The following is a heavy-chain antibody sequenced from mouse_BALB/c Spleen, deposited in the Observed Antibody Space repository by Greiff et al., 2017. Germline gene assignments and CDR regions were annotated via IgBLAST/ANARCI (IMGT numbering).Heavy chain of an antibody. Sequence: EVQLQQSGAELVRPGALVKLSCKASGFNIKDYYMHWVKQRPEQGLEWIGWIDPENGNTIYDPKFQGKASITADTSSNTAYLQLSSLTSEDTAVYYCASGYYGYHYLDYWGQGTTLTVSS. CDR2: IDPENGNT. CDR3: ASGYYGYHYLDY. V-gene: IGHV14-1*02. CDR1: GFNIKDYY. D-gene: IGHD1-2*01. J-gene: IGHJ2*01.